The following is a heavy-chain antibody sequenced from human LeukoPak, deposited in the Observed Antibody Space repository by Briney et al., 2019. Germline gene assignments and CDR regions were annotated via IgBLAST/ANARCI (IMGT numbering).Heavy chain of an antibody. D-gene: IGHD1-1*01. Sequence: QTGGSLRLSCAASGFTFRNYYMHWVRQAPGKGLEWVAVISLDGNNEYYADSVKGRFSLSRDNSMNTVYLQLSSLSTEDTAMYYCARDLSGHWTYDYWGQGTLVTVSS. CDR2: ISLDGNNE. CDR1: GFTFRNYY. J-gene: IGHJ4*01. CDR3: ARDLSGHWTYDY. V-gene: IGHV3-30-3*01.